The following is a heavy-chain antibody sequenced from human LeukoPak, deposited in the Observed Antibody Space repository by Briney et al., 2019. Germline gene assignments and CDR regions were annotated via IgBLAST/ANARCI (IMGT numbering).Heavy chain of an antibody. V-gene: IGHV3-30*02. CDR2: IRYDGSKK. Sequence: GGSLRLSCAASGFTFSNYGMHWVRQAPGRGLEWVAFIRYDGSKKYYADSVKGRFTISRDNSKNTLYLQMNSLRAEDTAVYYCAKTTVTKFFVEGFDPWGQGTLVTVSS. D-gene: IGHD4-17*01. CDR3: AKTTVTKFFVEGFDP. CDR1: GFTFSNYG. J-gene: IGHJ5*02.